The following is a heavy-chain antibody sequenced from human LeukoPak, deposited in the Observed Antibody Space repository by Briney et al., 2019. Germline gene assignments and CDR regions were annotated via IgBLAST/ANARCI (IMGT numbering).Heavy chain of an antibody. CDR1: GYPIDNDCY. V-gene: IGHV4-38-2*02. CDR3: VRVRGGYDPKYPDS. CDR2: DIYLGSS. J-gene: IGHJ4*02. Sequence: SETLSLTCSVSGYPIDNDCYWGWIRQSPGKGLDWFAADIYLGSSFYNPSLEGRVSMALDKSKNQFSLELTSVTAADTAMYYCVRVRGGYDPKYPDSWGQGILVTVSS. D-gene: IGHD2-2*01.